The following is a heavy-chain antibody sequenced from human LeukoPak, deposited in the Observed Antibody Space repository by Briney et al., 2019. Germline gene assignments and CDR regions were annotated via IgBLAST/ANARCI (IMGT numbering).Heavy chain of an antibody. J-gene: IGHJ6*02. Sequence: PGGSLRLSCAASGFTFSGYWMHWVRQVPGKGLVWVSRINSDGSGTAYADSVKGRFTISRDNAKNTLYLQMNSLRVEDTAVYYCARDRYYGMDVWGQGTTVTVSS. CDR3: ARDRYYGMDV. CDR1: GFTFSGYW. V-gene: IGHV3-74*01. CDR2: INSDGSGT.